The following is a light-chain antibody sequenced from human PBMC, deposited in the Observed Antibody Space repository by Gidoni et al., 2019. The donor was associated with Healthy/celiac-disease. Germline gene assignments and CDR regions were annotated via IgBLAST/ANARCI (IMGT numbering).Light chain of an antibody. CDR1: QSISSW. V-gene: IGKV1-5*03. J-gene: IGKJ1*01. CDR3: QQYNSYST. Sequence: IQMTQSPSTLSASVGDRVTITCRASQSISSWLHWYQQKPGKAPKLLIYKASSLESGVPSRFSGSGSGTEFTLTISSLQPDDFATYYCQQYNSYSTFGQGTKVEIK. CDR2: KAS.